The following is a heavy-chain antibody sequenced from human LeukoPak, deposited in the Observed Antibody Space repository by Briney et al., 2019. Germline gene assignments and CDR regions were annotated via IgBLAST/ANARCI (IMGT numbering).Heavy chain of an antibody. J-gene: IGHJ4*02. CDR2: IYTDGCI. CDR1: GGSISSGRYV. V-gene: IGHV4-61*02. Sequence: SETLSLTCTVSGGSISSGRYVWNWIRQPAGKAPEYIGRIYTDGCIDYNPSRKSRVTILRDTSKNQISLNLRSLTAADTAVYYCARSFDVSTNFDYWGQGILVTVSS. D-gene: IGHD1-26*01. CDR3: ARSFDVSTNFDY.